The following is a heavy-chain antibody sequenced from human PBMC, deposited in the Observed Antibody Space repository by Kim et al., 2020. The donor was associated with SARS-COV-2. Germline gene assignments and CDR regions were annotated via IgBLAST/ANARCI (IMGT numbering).Heavy chain of an antibody. V-gene: IGHV4-31*03. Sequence: SETLSLTCTVSGGSISSGGYYWSWIRQHPGKGLEWIGYIYYSGSTYYNPSLKSRVTISVDTSKNQFSLKLSSVTAADTAVYYCARDSQGYGSGSYFDYWGQGTLVTVSS. CDR2: IYYSGST. J-gene: IGHJ4*02. D-gene: IGHD3-10*01. CDR3: ARDSQGYGSGSYFDY. CDR1: GGSISSGGYY.